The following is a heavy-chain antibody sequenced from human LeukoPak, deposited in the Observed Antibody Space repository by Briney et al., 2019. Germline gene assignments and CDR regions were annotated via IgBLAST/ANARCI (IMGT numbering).Heavy chain of an antibody. CDR2: ISWNSGSI. D-gene: IGHD2-2*02. V-gene: IGHV3-9*01. Sequence: GGSLRLSCAASGFTFDDYAMHWVRQAPGKGLEWASGISWNSGSIGYADSVKGRFTISRDNAKNSLYLQMNSLRAEDTALYYCAKGYCSSTSCYTNRYYFDYWGQGTLVTVSS. J-gene: IGHJ4*02. CDR3: AKGYCSSTSCYTNRYYFDY. CDR1: GFTFDDYA.